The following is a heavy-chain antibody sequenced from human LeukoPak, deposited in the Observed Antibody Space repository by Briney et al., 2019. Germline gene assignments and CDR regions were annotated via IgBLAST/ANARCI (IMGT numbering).Heavy chain of an antibody. Sequence: PGRSLRLSCAASGFTFSSYAMHWVRQAPGKGLEWVAVISYDGSNKYYADSVKGRFTISRDNSKNTLYLQMNSLRAEDTAVYYCARGDGYNHRFDYWGQGTLVTVSS. J-gene: IGHJ4*02. V-gene: IGHV3-30*01. CDR3: ARGDGYNHRFDY. CDR1: GFTFSSYA. CDR2: ISYDGSNK. D-gene: IGHD5-24*01.